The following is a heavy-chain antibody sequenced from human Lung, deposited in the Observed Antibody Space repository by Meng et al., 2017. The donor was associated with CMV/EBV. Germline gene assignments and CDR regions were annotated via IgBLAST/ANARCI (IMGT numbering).Heavy chain of an antibody. CDR3: TKSCGGDCYAQYYYYGMDV. CDR2: IYPGDSDT. V-gene: IGHV5-51*01. CDR1: GYSFASYW. J-gene: IGHJ6*02. D-gene: IGHD2-21*01. Sequence: ESLKISCQGSGYSFASYWIGWVRQMPGKGLEWMGIIYPGDSDTRYSPSFEGQVTISADKSISTAYLQWSSLKASDTAMYYCTKSCGGDCYAQYYYYGMDVWCQGTXVTVSS.